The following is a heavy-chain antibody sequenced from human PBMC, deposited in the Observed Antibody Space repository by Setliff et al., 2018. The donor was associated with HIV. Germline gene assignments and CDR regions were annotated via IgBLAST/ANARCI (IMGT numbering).Heavy chain of an antibody. CDR2: ISSSSTTV. Sequence: GGSLRLSCAASGFSFSSYNFNWVRQAPGKGLEWVSYISSSSTTVYYADSVKGRFTISRDNAKNSLILQVSSLRAEDTAVYFCTRETIFYYYMDVWGKGTAVTVSS. V-gene: IGHV3-48*03. J-gene: IGHJ6*03. CDR3: TRETIFYYYMDV. CDR1: GFSFSSYN. D-gene: IGHD3-3*02.